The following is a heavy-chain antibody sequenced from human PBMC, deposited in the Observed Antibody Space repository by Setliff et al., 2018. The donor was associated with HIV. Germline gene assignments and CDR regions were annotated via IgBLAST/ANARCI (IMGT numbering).Heavy chain of an antibody. CDR3: ATDLNRGFDY. V-gene: IGHV3-48*02. CDR2: ISGDTRII. CDR1: GFTFSSYS. Sequence: GGSLSLSCAASGFTFSSYSMNWVRQAAGKGREGVSYISGDTRIINDEDSVKSRFTISRDNAKKPLYLQTNSLRDEDTARYYCATDLNRGFDYWGQGTLVTVSS. J-gene: IGHJ4*02. D-gene: IGHD3-10*01.